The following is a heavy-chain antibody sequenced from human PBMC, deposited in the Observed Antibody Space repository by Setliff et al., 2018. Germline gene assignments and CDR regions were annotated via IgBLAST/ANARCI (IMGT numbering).Heavy chain of an antibody. J-gene: IGHJ4*02. CDR3: ATNVLVAGSSLDS. Sequence: GGSLRLSCAASGFAFVGVEIHWVRQASGKGLEWVGRIRNKFNSLATQYGESFKGRFTISRDDSKNTAYLQMRSLKGEDTALYYCATNVLVAGSSLDSWGQGSLGTVSS. CDR2: IRNKFNSLAT. CDR1: GFAFVGVE. D-gene: IGHD2-8*02. V-gene: IGHV3-73*01.